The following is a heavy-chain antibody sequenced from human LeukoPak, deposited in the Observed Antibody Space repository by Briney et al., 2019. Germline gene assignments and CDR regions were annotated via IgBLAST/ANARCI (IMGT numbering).Heavy chain of an antibody. J-gene: IGHJ5*02. CDR2: IYTSGST. CDR1: GGSISSGSYY. D-gene: IGHD2-2*01. V-gene: IGHV4-61*02. CDR3: ARVPHQVVPAAWDWFDP. Sequence: SETLSLTCTVSGGSISSGSYYWSWIRQPAGKGLEWIGRIYTSGSTNYNPSLKSRVTISVDTSKNQFSLKLSSVTAADTAVYYCARVPHQVVPAAWDWFDPWGQGTLVTVFS.